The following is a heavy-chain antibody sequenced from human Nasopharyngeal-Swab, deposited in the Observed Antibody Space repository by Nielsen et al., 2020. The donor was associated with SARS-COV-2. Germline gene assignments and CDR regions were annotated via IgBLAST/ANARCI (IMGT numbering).Heavy chain of an antibody. CDR1: GYTFTSYY. D-gene: IGHD3-10*01. CDR3: AITMVRGYGMDV. CDR2: INPSGGST. V-gene: IGHV1-46*01. Sequence: ASVKVSCKASGYTFTSYYMHWVRQAPGQGLEWMGIINPSGGSTSYAQKFQGRVTMTRDTSTSTVYMELGSLRSEDTAVYYCAITMVRGYGMDVWGQGTTVTVSS. J-gene: IGHJ6*02.